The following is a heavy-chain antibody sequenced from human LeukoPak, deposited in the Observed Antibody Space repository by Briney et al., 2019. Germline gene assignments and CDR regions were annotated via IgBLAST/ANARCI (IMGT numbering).Heavy chain of an antibody. Sequence: ASVKVSFKASVYTFTGYYMHWVRQAPGQGREWMGWINPNSGGTNYAQKFQGRVTMTRDTSISTAYMELSRLTSDDTAVYYCARDYDFWGGYLDYWGQGTLVTVPS. CDR2: INPNSGGT. V-gene: IGHV1-2*02. D-gene: IGHD3-3*01. J-gene: IGHJ4*02. CDR3: ARDYDFWGGYLDY. CDR1: VYTFTGYY.